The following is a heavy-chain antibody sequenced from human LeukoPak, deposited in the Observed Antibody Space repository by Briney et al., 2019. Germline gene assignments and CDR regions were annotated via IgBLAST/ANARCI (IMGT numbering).Heavy chain of an antibody. Sequence: GGSLRLSCAASGFTFSSYAMSWVRQAPGKGLEWVSAISGSGGSTYYADSVKGRFTISRDNSKNTLYLQMNSMRAEDTAVYYCAKDIFGQIDAFDIWGQGTMVTVSS. V-gene: IGHV3-23*01. CDR1: GFTFSSYA. J-gene: IGHJ3*02. CDR3: AKDIFGQIDAFDI. CDR2: ISGSGGST. D-gene: IGHD3-3*01.